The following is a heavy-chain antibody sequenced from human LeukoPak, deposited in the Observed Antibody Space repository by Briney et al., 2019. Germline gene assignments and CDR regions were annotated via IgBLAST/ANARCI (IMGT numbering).Heavy chain of an antibody. CDR3: ARVISSASCALDY. Sequence: GGSLRLSCAASGFTFSDYYMSWIRQAPGKGREWGSYISSSGSTIYYADSVKGRFTISRDNAKNSLYLQMNSLRAEDTAVYYCARVISSASCALDYWGPGTLVTVSS. D-gene: IGHD2-2*01. CDR1: GFTFSDYY. V-gene: IGHV3-11*01. J-gene: IGHJ4*02. CDR2: ISSSGSTI.